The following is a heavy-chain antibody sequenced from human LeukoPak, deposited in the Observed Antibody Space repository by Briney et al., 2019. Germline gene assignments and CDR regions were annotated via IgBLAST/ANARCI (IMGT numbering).Heavy chain of an antibody. J-gene: IGHJ6*02. D-gene: IGHD2-15*01. CDR2: IIPILGIA. V-gene: IGHV1-69*04. CDR1: GGTFSSYA. CDR3: ARPGRCSGGSCYYYGMDV. Sequence: ASVKVSCKASGGTFSSYAISWVRQAPGQGLEWMGRIIPILGIANYAQKFQGRVTITADKSTSTAYVELSSLRSEGTAVYYCARPGRCSGGSCYYYGMDVWGQGTTVTVSS.